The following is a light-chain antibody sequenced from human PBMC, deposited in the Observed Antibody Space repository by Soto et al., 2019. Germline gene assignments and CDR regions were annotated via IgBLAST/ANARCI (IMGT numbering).Light chain of an antibody. V-gene: IGKV3-11*01. Sequence: EIVLTQSPATLSFSPWERATLSCSASQSVSSYLAWYQQKPGQAPRLLIYDASNRATGIPARFSGSGSGTDFTLTISSLEPEDFAVYYCQQRSNWLTFGGGTKVEIK. CDR3: QQRSNWLT. CDR2: DAS. J-gene: IGKJ4*01. CDR1: QSVSSY.